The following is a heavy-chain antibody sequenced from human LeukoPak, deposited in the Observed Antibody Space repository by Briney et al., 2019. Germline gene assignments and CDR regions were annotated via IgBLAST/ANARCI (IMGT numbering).Heavy chain of an antibody. CDR2: IYSDGST. V-gene: IGHV3-53*01. CDR1: GFTVSTNY. D-gene: IGHD3-10*01. CDR3: AKVTVWFGTSLFDY. Sequence: GGSLRLSCAASGFTVSTNYMSWVRQAPGKGLEWVSVIYSDGSTYYADSVKGRFTISRDNSKNTLYLQMNSLRAEDTAVYYCAKVTVWFGTSLFDYWGQGTLVTVSS. J-gene: IGHJ4*02.